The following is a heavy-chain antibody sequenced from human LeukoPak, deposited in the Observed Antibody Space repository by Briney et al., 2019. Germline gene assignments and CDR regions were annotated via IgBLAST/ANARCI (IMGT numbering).Heavy chain of an antibody. CDR3: ARGDCSGGSCYYYYYGMDV. CDR2: ISSSSSYI. CDR1: GFTFSSYS. V-gene: IGHV3-21*01. J-gene: IGHJ6*04. Sequence: GGSLRLSCAASGFTFSSYSMNWVRQAPGKGLEWVSSISSSSSYIYYADPVKGRFTISRDNAKNSLYLQMNSLRAEDTAVYYCARGDCSGGSCYYYYYGMDVWGKGTTVTVSS. D-gene: IGHD2-15*01.